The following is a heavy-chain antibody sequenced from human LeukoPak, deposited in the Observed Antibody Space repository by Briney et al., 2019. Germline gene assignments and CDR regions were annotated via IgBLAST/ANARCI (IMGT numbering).Heavy chain of an antibody. J-gene: IGHJ4*02. V-gene: IGHV1-46*01. CDR3: ARHSADYGDYDY. D-gene: IGHD4-17*01. CDR2: INPSGGST. CDR1: GHTFTSYF. Sequence: ASVKVSCKASGHTFTSYFMHWVRQAPGQGLDWMGIINPSGGSTSYAQKFQGRVTMTRDTSTSTVYMELSRLRSKDTAVYYCARHSADYGDYDYWGQGTLVTVSS.